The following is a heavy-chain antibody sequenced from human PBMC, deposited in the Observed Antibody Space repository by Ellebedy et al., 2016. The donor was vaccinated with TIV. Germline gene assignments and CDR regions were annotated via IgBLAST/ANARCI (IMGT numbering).Heavy chain of an antibody. CDR2: ISHTGSRT. V-gene: IGHV3-23*01. Sequence: GESLKISCAASGFTFTTYAMHWVRQAPGKGLEWVSTISHTGSRTYYANSVEGRFIISGDNSKRTLYLQMNSLRVEDTAVYYCAKGRGGGSDSSAPRYYFDSWGLGTLVTVSS. CDR1: GFTFTTYA. CDR3: AKGRGGGSDSSAPRYYFDS. D-gene: IGHD6-19*01. J-gene: IGHJ4*01.